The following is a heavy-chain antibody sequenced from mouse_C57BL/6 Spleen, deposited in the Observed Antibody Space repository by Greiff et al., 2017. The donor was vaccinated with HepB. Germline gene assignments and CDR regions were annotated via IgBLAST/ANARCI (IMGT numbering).Heavy chain of an antibody. D-gene: IGHD2-5*01. V-gene: IGHV14-4*01. CDR1: GFNIKDDY. CDR2: IDPENGDT. CDR3: TLYSNYEGWFAY. Sequence: DVQLQESGAELVRPGASVKLSCTASGFNIKDDYMHWVKQRPEQGLEWIGWIDPENGDTEYASKFQGKATITADTSSNTAYLQLSSLTSEDTAVYYCTLYSNYEGWFAYWGQGTLVTVSA. J-gene: IGHJ3*01.